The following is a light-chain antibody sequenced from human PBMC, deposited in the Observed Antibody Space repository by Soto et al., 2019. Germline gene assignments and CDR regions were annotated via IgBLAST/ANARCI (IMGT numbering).Light chain of an antibody. Sequence: STLSASVGDRVTITCRASQSISAWLAWYQQKPGKAPKLLIYKASSLESGVPSRFSGSGSGTEFTLTISSLQPDDFATYYCQQYNNYGSWTFGQGTKVDIK. CDR1: QSISAW. J-gene: IGKJ1*01. CDR3: QQYNNYGSWT. CDR2: KAS. V-gene: IGKV1-5*03.